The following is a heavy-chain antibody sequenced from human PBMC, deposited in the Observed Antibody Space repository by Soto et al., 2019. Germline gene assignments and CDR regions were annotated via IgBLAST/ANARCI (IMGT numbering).Heavy chain of an antibody. V-gene: IGHV3-23*01. Sequence: GGSLRLSCAASGFTFSSYAMSWVRQAPGKGLEWVSAISGSGGSTYYADSVKGRFTISRDNSKNTLYLQMNSLRAEDTAVYYSAKTPTVTSTYFDYWGKGTLVTVSS. CDR3: AKTPTVTSTYFDY. D-gene: IGHD4-17*01. J-gene: IGHJ4*02. CDR2: ISGSGGST. CDR1: GFTFSSYA.